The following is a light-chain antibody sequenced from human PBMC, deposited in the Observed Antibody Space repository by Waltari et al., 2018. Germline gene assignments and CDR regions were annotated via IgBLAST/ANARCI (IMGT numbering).Light chain of an antibody. Sequence: DIQMTQSPSSLSASVGDRVTITCRASQSISSYLNWYQQKPGKAPKLLFYAASRLQSGVPSRFSGSGSGTDFTLTISSLQPEDFATYYCQQSYSTPFTFGPGTKVDIK. CDR3: QQSYSTPFT. J-gene: IGKJ3*01. CDR2: AAS. CDR1: QSISSY. V-gene: IGKV1-39*01.